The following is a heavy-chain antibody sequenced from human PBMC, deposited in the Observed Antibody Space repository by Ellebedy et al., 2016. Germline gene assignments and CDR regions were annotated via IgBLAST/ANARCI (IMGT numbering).Heavy chain of an antibody. CDR2: ISSSSSYA. CDR1: GFTFSSYT. Sequence: GESLKISXAASGFTFSSYTMNWVRQAPGKGLEWVSSISSSSSYAYYADSLKGRFTISRDNAKNSLYLQMNSLRAEDTAVYYCARENDIAAAGNDRWGQGTLVTVSS. V-gene: IGHV3-21*01. J-gene: IGHJ4*02. CDR3: ARENDIAAAGNDR. D-gene: IGHD6-13*01.